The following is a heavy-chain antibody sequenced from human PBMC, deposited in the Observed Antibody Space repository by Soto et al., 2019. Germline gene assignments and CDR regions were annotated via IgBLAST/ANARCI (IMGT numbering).Heavy chain of an antibody. CDR3: ARVKRGYSYGLSLFDP. V-gene: IGHV4-59*08. CDR2: IYYSWST. J-gene: IGHJ5*02. Sequence: SEPLCLTRTASGGCISSYYWSLLRQPPGKGLEWIGYIYYSWSTNYIPSLKSRVTISVDTSTNQFSLKLSSVTAADTAVYYCARVKRGYSYGLSLFDPWVQGTLGTVS. CDR1: GGCISSYY. D-gene: IGHD5-18*01.